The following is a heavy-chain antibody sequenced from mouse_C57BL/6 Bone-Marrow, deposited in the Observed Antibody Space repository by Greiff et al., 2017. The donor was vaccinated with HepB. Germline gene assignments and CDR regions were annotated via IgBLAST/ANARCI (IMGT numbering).Heavy chain of an antibody. D-gene: IGHD2-4*01. CDR2: IYPGSGNT. J-gene: IGHJ3*01. CDR1: GYTFTDYY. CDR3: ARAYYDRFAY. Sequence: VKLLESGAELVRPGASVKLSCKASGYTFTDYYINWVKQRPGQGLEWIARIYPGSGNTYYNEKFKGKATLTAEKSSSTAYMQLSSLTSEDSAVYFCARAYYDRFAYWGQGTLVTVSA. V-gene: IGHV1-76*01.